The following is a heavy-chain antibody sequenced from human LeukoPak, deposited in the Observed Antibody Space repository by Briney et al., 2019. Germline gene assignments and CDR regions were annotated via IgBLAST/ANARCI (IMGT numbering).Heavy chain of an antibody. CDR3: ARRGPNLYYYYYYMDV. CDR1: GFTFDDYG. J-gene: IGHJ6*03. CDR2: INWNGGST. V-gene: IGHV3-20*04. D-gene: IGHD1-14*01. Sequence: PGGSLRLSCAASGFTFDDYGMSWVRQAPGKGLEWVSGINWNGGSTGYADSVKGRFTISRDNAKNSLYLQMNSLRAEDTALYYCARRGPNLYYYYYYMDVWGKGTTVTVSS.